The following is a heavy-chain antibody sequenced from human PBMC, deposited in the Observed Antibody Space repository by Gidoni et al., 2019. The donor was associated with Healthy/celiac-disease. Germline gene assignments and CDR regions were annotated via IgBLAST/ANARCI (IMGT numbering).Heavy chain of an antibody. CDR2: INPSGGST. J-gene: IGHJ4*02. Sequence: QAPGQGLEWMGIINPSGGSTSYAQKFQGRVTMTRDTSTSTVYMELSSLRSEDTAVYYCARDREIYSSGWYPYYFDYWGQGTLVTVSS. D-gene: IGHD6-19*01. V-gene: IGHV1-46*01. CDR3: ARDREIYSSGWYPYYFDY.